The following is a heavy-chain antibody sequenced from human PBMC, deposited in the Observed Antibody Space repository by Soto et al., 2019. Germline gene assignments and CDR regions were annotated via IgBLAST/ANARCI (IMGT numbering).Heavy chain of an antibody. CDR3: ARARAGGFDY. D-gene: IGHD3-16*01. V-gene: IGHV4-31*11. Sequence: SETLSLTCAVSGGSISSSSYYWGWIRQHPGKGLEWIGYIYYSGSTYYNPSLKSRVTISVDTSKNQFSLKLSSVTAADTAVYYCARARAGGFDYWGQGTLVTVSS. CDR2: IYYSGST. J-gene: IGHJ4*02. CDR1: GGSISSSSYY.